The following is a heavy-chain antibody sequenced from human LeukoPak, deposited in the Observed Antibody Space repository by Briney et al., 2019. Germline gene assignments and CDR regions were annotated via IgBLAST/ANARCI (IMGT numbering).Heavy chain of an antibody. CDR2: ISSSGSTI. J-gene: IGHJ5*02. D-gene: IGHD2-15*01. Sequence: PGGSLRLSCAASGFTFSDYYMSWIRQAPGKGLEWVSYISSSGSTIYYADSVKGRFTISRDNAKNSLYLQMNSLRAEDTAVYYCARCRVAAPNWFDPWGQGTLVTVSS. V-gene: IGHV3-11*04. CDR1: GFTFSDYY. CDR3: ARCRVAAPNWFDP.